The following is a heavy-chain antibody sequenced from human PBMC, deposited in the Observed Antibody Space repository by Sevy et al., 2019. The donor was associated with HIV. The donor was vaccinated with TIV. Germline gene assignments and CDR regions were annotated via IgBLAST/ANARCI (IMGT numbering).Heavy chain of an antibody. V-gene: IGHV3-13*01. CDR1: GFTFSTYD. D-gene: IGHD6-13*01. J-gene: IGHJ3*02. CDR3: ARACAAAGGKSGPHDAFDI. Sequence: GGSLRLSCVASGFTFSTYDMHWVRQVTGKGLEWVSGIGTLTDTYYPDSVKGRFIISRENAKNSLYLQMNSLRAGDTAVYYCARACAAAGGKSGPHDAFDIWGQGTLVTVSS. CDR2: IGTLTDT.